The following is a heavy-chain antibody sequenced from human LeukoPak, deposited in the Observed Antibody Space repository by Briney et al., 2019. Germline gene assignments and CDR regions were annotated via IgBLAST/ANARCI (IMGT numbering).Heavy chain of an antibody. J-gene: IGHJ4*02. D-gene: IGHD2-2*01. CDR1: GYTFTGYY. Sequence: ASVKVSCKASGYTFTGYYMHWVRQAPGQGLEWMGWINPNSGGTNYAQKFQGRVTMTRDTSISTAYMELSRLRSDDTAVYYCARVVVVPAAEIYYFDYWGQGTLVTVSS. V-gene: IGHV1-2*02. CDR2: INPNSGGT. CDR3: ARVVVVPAAEIYYFDY.